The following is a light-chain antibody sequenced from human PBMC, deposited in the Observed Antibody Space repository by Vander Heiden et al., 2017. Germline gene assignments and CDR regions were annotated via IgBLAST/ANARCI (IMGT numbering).Light chain of an antibody. J-gene: IGLJ1*01. CDR2: EVS. Sequence: SALTQPASVSGSPGQSIPISCTGTSSDVGGYNYVSCYHQHPGKAPKLMVYEVSNRPSGVSNRFSGSKSGNTASLTISGLQAEDEADYYCSSYTSSSTLVFGTGTKVTVL. V-gene: IGLV2-14*01. CDR1: SSDVGGYNY. CDR3: SSYTSSSTLV.